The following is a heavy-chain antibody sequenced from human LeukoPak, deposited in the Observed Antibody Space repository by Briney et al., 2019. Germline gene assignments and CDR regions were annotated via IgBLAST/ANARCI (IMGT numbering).Heavy chain of an antibody. Sequence: GGSLRLSCAASGFTFSDYWMSWVRQAPGKGLEWVGNIKQDGSEKYYVDSVKGRFTISRDNAKNSLYPQMNSLRAEDTAVYYCARELPDYWGQGTLVTVSS. CDR2: IKQDGSEK. V-gene: IGHV3-7*01. D-gene: IGHD5-18*01. J-gene: IGHJ4*02. CDR3: ARELPDY. CDR1: GFTFSDYW.